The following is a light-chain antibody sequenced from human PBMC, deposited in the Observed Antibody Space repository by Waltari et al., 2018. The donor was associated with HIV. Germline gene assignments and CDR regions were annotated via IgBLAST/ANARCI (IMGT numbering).Light chain of an antibody. Sequence: DIQLTQSPSFLSVSVGDRVTITCRASQGISRSLAWYQQRAGKAPKVLIYTASTLQSGVPSRFSGSGSGTEFTLTISSLQPEDVATYYCQQFNSYPLTFGGGTKVEIK. CDR3: QQFNSYPLT. V-gene: IGKV1-9*01. CDR2: TAS. CDR1: QGISRS. J-gene: IGKJ4*01.